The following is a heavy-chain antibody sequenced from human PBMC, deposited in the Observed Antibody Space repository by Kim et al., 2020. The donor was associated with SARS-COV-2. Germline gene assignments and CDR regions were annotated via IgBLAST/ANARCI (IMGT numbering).Heavy chain of an antibody. CDR2: ISTYYGNT. V-gene: IGHV1-18*04. D-gene: IGHD2-2*01. Sequence: ASVKVSCKASGYTFTSYGISWVRQAPGQGLEWMGWISTYYGNTNYAQKVQGRVTMTTDTSTSTAYMELRSLRSDDTAVYYCAREHCSSPSCPYNWFDPWGQGTLVTVSS. J-gene: IGHJ5*02. CDR1: GYTFTSYG. CDR3: AREHCSSPSCPYNWFDP.